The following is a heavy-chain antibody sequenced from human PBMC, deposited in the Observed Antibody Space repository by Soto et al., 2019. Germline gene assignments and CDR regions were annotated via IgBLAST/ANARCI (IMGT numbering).Heavy chain of an antibody. CDR1: GGTFSRHS. D-gene: IGHD3-10*01. CDR2: IIPIFDAT. Sequence: QVQMVQSGAEVKKPGSSAKVSCKVSGGTFSRHSISWVRQAPGQGLEWMGGIIPIFDATQYAQKFQGRLTITADESTTTFHMDLSGLRPEATAIYYCARDLTSVRGSWGQGPLVTVS. J-gene: IGHJ4*02. CDR3: ARDLTSVRGS. V-gene: IGHV1-69*01.